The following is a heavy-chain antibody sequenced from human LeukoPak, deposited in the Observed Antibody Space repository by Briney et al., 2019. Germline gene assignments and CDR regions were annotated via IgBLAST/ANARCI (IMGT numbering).Heavy chain of an antibody. V-gene: IGHV4-39*07. Sequence: SETLSLTCTVSGGSISSSSYYWGWIRQPPGKGLEWIGSIYYSGSTYYNPSLKSRITISVDTSKNQFSLKLSSVTAADTAVYYCARVHYYDSSGPIDYWGQGTLVTVSS. CDR3: ARVHYYDSSGPIDY. J-gene: IGHJ4*02. CDR1: GGSISSSSYY. CDR2: IYYSGST. D-gene: IGHD3-22*01.